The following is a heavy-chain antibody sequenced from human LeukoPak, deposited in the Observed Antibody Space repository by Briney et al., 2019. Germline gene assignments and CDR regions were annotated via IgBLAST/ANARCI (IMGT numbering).Heavy chain of an antibody. Sequence: VASVKVSCKASGYTFTGYYMHWVRQAPGQGLEWMGWINPNSGGTNYAQKFQGRVTMTRGTSISTAYMELSRLRSDDTAVYYCARVTGIAAAGRNFDYWGQGTLVTVSS. J-gene: IGHJ4*02. D-gene: IGHD6-13*01. CDR2: INPNSGGT. CDR3: ARVTGIAAAGRNFDY. V-gene: IGHV1-2*02. CDR1: GYTFTGYY.